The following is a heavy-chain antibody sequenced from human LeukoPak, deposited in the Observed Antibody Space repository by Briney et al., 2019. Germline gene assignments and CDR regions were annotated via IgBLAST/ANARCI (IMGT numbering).Heavy chain of an antibody. CDR2: INPNSGGT. CDR1: GYTFTSYY. Sequence: ASVKVSCKASGYTFTSYYMHWVRQAPGQGLEWMGWINPNSGGTNYAQKFQGRVTMTRDTSISTAYMELSRLRSDDTAVYYCARDSSYCTNGVCYTQWFDPWGQGTLVTVSS. J-gene: IGHJ5*02. CDR3: ARDSSYCTNGVCYTQWFDP. V-gene: IGHV1-2*02. D-gene: IGHD2-8*01.